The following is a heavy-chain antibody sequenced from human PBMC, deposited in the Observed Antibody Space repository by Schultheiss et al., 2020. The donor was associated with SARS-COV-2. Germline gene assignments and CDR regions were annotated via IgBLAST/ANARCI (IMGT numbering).Heavy chain of an antibody. CDR1: GGSISSSSYY. Sequence: SETLSLTCTVSGGSISSSSYYWGWIRQPPGKGLEWIGEINHGGSTNYNPSLKSRVTISVDTSKNQFSLKLSSVTAADTAVYYCARHTYDMRDPNSYYFDYWGQGTLVTVSS. D-gene: IGHD3-16*01. CDR3: ARHTYDMRDPNSYYFDY. V-gene: IGHV4-39*01. CDR2: INHGGST. J-gene: IGHJ4*02.